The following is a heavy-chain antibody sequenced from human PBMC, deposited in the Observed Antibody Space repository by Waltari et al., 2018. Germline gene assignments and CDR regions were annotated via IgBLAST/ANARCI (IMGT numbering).Heavy chain of an antibody. CDR1: GYNFSTYW. V-gene: IGHV5-10-1*03. CDR2: IDPRDSYT. Sequence: EVQLVQSGAEVKQPGESLTISCKASGYNFSTYWISWVRQTPGKGLEWLGRIDPRDSYTNYNPSLQGRVTTSVDKAVSTAYLQWSSLMTADTSIYYCARHVAGEPWRIRAFDFWGQGTMVTVSS. J-gene: IGHJ3*01. CDR3: ARHVAGEPWRIRAFDF. D-gene: IGHD3-10*01.